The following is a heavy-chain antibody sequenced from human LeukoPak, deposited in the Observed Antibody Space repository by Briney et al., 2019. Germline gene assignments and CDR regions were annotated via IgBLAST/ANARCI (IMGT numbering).Heavy chain of an antibody. Sequence: SETLSLTCTVSGASISGSRYHWGWVRQPPGKGLEWIGSIYYSGATYDNPSLKSRVTISVDTSKNQFSLKLRSVTAADTAVYYCARGPALYYFGSSGYYPLFDYWGQGTLVTVSS. CDR2: IYYSGAT. CDR3: ARGPALYYFGSSGYYPLFDY. J-gene: IGHJ4*02. D-gene: IGHD3-22*01. V-gene: IGHV4-39*01. CDR1: GASISGSRYH.